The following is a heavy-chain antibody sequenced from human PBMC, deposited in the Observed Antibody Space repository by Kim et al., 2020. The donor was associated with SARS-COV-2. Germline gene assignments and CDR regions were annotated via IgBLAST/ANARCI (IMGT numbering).Heavy chain of an antibody. V-gene: IGHV4-39*02. CDR2: IDYSGSS. J-gene: IGHJ4*02. Sequence: SETLSLTCTVSGASINSRKFYWGWIRQAPEKGLEWIGTIDYSGSSDYNPSLKSRVTISVDTSKNQFSLRLSSVTASDTAVYYCSRDSKISWFFDWGQGTLVTVSS. D-gene: IGHD3-10*01. CDR3: SRDSKISWFFD. CDR1: GASINSRKFY.